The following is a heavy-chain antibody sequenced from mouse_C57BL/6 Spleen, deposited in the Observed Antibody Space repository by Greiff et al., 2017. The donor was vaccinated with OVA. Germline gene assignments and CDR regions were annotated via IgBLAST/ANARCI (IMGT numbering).Heavy chain of an antibody. CDR3: ARGSSYDWYFDV. V-gene: IGHV1-81*01. J-gene: IGHJ1*03. CDR2: IYPRSGNT. CDR1: GYTFTSYG. Sequence: VQLQQSGAELARPGASVKLSCKASGYTFTSYGISWVKQRTGQGLEWIGEIYPRSGNTYYNEKFKGKATLTADKSSSTAYMELRSLTSEDSAVYFCARGSSYDWYFDVWGTGTTVTVSS. D-gene: IGHD1-1*01.